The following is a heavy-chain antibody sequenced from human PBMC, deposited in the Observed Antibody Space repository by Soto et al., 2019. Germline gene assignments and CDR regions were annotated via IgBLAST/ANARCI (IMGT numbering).Heavy chain of an antibody. V-gene: IGHV4-59*01. D-gene: IGHD3-3*01. CDR1: GGSITNSY. CDR2: ISYRGRI. J-gene: IGHJ6*02. Sequence: NPSETLSLTCTVSGGSITNSYWSWIRQPPGKGLEWIGHISYRGRINYNPSLRSRGTISVDTSKNQFSLKLSSVTAADTAVYYCSRDSGRMYYDTWSGYDYGLDVWGQGTTVTVSS. CDR3: SRDSGRMYYDTWSGYDYGLDV.